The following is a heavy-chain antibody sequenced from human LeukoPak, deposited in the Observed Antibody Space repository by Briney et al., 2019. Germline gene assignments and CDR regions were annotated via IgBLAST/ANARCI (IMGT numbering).Heavy chain of an antibody. D-gene: IGHD2-2*01. J-gene: IGHJ5*02. CDR1: GGTFTSYA. Sequence: SVKVSCKASGGTFTSYAISWVRQAPGQGLEWMGGIIPIFGTADYAQKFQGRVTITTDESTSTAYMELSSLRSEDTAVYYCAREGYQLAGWFDPWGQGTLVTVSS. CDR3: AREGYQLAGWFDP. CDR2: IIPIFGTA. V-gene: IGHV1-69*05.